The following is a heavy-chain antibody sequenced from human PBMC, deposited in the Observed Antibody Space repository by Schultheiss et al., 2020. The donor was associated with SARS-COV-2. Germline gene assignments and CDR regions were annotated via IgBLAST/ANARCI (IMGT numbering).Heavy chain of an antibody. V-gene: IGHV4-34*01. CDR1: GGSFSGYY. CDR3: ARGLTVVTGMYFDY. CDR2: INHSGST. Sequence: SQTLSLTCAVYGGSFSGYYWSWIRQPPGKGLEWIGEINHSGSTNYNPSLKSRVTISVDTSKNQFSLKLSSVTAADTALYYCARGLTVVTGMYFDYWGQGTLVTVSS. J-gene: IGHJ4*02. D-gene: IGHD4-23*01.